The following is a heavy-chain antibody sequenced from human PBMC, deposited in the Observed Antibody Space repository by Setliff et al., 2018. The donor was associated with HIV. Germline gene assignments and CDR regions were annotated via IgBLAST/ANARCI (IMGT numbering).Heavy chain of an antibody. J-gene: IGHJ4*02. CDR3: AKDRYVDSENYRSSGPFDY. Sequence: GGSLRLTCAASGFTFSSYSMTWVRQAQGTGLECVSYISSSSSTIYYADSVKGRFTISRDNAKNSLYLQMNSLRAEDTAVYYCAKDRYVDSENYRSSGPFDYWGQGTQVTVSS. CDR1: GFTFSSYS. CDR2: ISSSSSTI. D-gene: IGHD3-10*01. V-gene: IGHV3-48*01.